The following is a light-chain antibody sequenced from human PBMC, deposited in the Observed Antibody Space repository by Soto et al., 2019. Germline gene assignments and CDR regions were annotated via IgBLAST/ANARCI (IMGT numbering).Light chain of an antibody. J-gene: IGLJ1*01. CDR1: SGYVGTYSL. Sequence: QSALAQPASVSGSPGQSITISCTGASGYVGTYSLVSWYQQHPGKAPKVVIYEGHKRPSGVPDRFSGSTSVNTASLTISGLHTDDEGDYYCSLYVAATTYVFGPVTKVT. V-gene: IGLV2-23*01. CDR2: EGH. CDR3: SLYVAATTYV.